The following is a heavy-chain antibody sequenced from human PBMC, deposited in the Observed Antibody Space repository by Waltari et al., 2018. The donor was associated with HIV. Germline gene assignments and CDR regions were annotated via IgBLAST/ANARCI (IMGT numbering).Heavy chain of an antibody. J-gene: IGHJ4*02. CDR3: ANLPFVYFDY. Sequence: QVQLQESGPGLVKPSETLSLTCTVSSGSISSSSSYWGWIRQPPGRGLEWIGNIYDSGSTYYNPSLKSRVTISVDTSKNQFSLKLSSVTAADTADYYCANLPFVYFDYWGQGTLVTVSS. CDR2: IYDSGST. CDR1: SGSISSSSSY. V-gene: IGHV4-39*01.